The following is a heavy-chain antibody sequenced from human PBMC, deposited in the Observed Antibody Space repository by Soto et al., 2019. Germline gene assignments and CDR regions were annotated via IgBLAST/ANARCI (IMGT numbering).Heavy chain of an antibody. Sequence: EVQLVESGGGLVQPGGSMRLSCAASGFTVSSNYMSWVRQAPGKWLEWDSVIYSGGSTYYADSVKSRFTISRDNYKNTLYLQINRLRAEDTAVYYYARDRTPKGMDVWCQWKTVNVSS. CDR2: IYSGGST. V-gene: IGHV3-66*01. CDR3: ARDRTPKGMDV. J-gene: IGHJ6*02. CDR1: GFTVSSNY.